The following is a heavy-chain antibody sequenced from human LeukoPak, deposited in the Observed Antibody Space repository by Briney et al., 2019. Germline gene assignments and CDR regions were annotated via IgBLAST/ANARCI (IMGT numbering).Heavy chain of an antibody. CDR1: GGSFSGYY. D-gene: IGHD3-10*01. V-gene: IGHV4-34*01. CDR2: INHSGST. CDR3: AKSNGYGLIDI. J-gene: IGHJ3*02. Sequence: SETLSLTCAVYGGSFSGYYWSWIRQPPGKGLEWIGEINHSGSTNYNPSLKSRFTISLDTPRNQFSLKLNSVTAADTAVYYCAKSNGYGLIDIWGQGTMVTVSS.